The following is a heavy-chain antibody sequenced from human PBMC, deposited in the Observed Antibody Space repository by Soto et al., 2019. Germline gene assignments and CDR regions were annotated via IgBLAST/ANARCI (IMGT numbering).Heavy chain of an antibody. D-gene: IGHD2-2*02. Sequence: SETLSLTCNLSGGSVSSDTHYWSWIRQPPGKRLEWIGFIYSSGSTNYNPSLKSRVTMSVDTSKNQFSLKLRSVIVADTAVYHCARFVRSCSGTTCYTRADVWGQGTTVTVSS. CDR2: IYSSGST. CDR3: ARFVRSCSGTTCYTRADV. V-gene: IGHV4-61*01. CDR1: GGSVSSDTHY. J-gene: IGHJ6*02.